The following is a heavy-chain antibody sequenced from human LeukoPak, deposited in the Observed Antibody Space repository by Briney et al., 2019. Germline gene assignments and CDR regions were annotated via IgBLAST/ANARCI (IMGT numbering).Heavy chain of an antibody. CDR1: GFIFTDYW. V-gene: IGHV3-48*04. D-gene: IGHD3-10*01. J-gene: IGHJ4*02. CDR2: ISSSSSTI. CDR3: ARTNYGSGSYYLTIDY. Sequence: GGSLRLSCAASGFIFTDYWMNWVRQAPGKGLEWVSYISSSSSTIYYADSVKGRFTISRDNAKNSLYLQMNSLRAEDTAVYYCARTNYGSGSYYLTIDYWGQGTLVTVSS.